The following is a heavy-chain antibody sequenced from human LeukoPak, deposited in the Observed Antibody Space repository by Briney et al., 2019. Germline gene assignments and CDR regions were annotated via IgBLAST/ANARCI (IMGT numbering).Heavy chain of an antibody. V-gene: IGHV4-30-4*01. D-gene: IGHD6-13*01. CDR3: ARSRIAAAGSTWYFDL. CDR1: GGSISSGDYY. J-gene: IGHJ2*01. CDR2: IYYSGST. Sequence: SQTLPLTCTVSGGSISSGDYYWSWIRQPPGKGLEWIGYIYYSGSTYYNPSLKSRVTISVDTSKNQFSLKLSSVTAADTAVYYCARSRIAAAGSTWYFDLWGRGTLVTVSS.